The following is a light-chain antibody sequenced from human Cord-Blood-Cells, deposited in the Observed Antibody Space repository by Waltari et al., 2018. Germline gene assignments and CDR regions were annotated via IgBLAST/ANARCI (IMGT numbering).Light chain of an antibody. CDR2: EDS. V-gene: IGLV3-10*01. CDR1: ALPKKY. J-gene: IGLJ3*02. Sequence: SYELTQPPSASVSPGKTARITCSGDALPKKYAYWYQQKSGQAPVLVIYEDSKRPSGIPERFSGSSSGTMATLTISGAQVEDEADYYCYSTDSSGNHRVFGGGTKLTVL. CDR3: YSTDSSGNHRV.